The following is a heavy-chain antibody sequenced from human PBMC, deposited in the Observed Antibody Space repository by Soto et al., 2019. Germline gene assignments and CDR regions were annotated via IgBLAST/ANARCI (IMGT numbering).Heavy chain of an antibody. CDR3: ARERAAAVDY. V-gene: IGHV4-59*01. CDR1: GGSISSYY. CDR2: IYYSGST. Sequence: QVQLQESGPGLVKPSETLSLTCTVSGGSISSYYWSWIRQPPGKGLEWIGYIYYSGSTNYNPSLESRVTVAVGTAKNQFSLKLSSVNAADTAVYYCARERAAAVDYWGQGTLVTVSS. D-gene: IGHD6-13*01. J-gene: IGHJ4*02.